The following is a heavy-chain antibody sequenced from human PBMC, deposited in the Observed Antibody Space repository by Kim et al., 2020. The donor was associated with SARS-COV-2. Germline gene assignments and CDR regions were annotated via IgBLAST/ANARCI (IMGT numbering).Heavy chain of an antibody. CDR2: IYYSGST. Sequence: SETLSLTCTVSGGSISSGGYYWSWIRQHPGKGLEWIGYIYYSGSTYYNPSLKSRATISVDTSKNQFSLKLSSVTAADTAVYYCARAAGSVTIFGVVIIWAFDYWGQGTLVTVSS. D-gene: IGHD3-3*01. J-gene: IGHJ4*02. V-gene: IGHV4-31*03. CDR3: ARAAGSVTIFGVVIIWAFDY. CDR1: GGSISSGGYY.